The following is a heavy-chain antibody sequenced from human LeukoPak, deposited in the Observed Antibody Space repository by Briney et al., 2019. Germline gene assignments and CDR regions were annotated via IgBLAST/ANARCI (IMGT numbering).Heavy chain of an antibody. CDR3: AREGYYYGSGSYYY. D-gene: IGHD3-10*01. J-gene: IGHJ4*02. CDR2: MNPNSGNT. Sequence: GASVKVSCKASGYTFTSYDINWLRQATGQGLEWMGWMNPNSGNTGYAQKFQGRVTMTRNTSISTAYMELSSLRSEDTAVYYCAREGYYYGSGSYYYWGQGTLVTVSS. CDR1: GYTFTSYD. V-gene: IGHV1-8*01.